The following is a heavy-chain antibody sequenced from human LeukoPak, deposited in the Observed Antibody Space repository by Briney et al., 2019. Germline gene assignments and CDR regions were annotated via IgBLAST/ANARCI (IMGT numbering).Heavy chain of an antibody. CDR2: IYYSGST. Sequence: SETLSLTCTVSGGSISSSSYYWGWIRQPPGKGLEWIGSIYYSGSTYYNPSLKSRVTISVDTSKNQFSLRLSSVTVADTAVYYCARTPLRGATFFTSYPNWFDTWGQGTLVTVSS. D-gene: IGHD3-10*01. CDR3: ARTPLRGATFFTSYPNWFDT. CDR1: GGSISSSSYY. V-gene: IGHV4-39*01. J-gene: IGHJ5*02.